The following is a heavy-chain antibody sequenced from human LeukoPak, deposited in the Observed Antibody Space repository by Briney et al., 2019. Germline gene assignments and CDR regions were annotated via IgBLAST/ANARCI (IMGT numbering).Heavy chain of an antibody. V-gene: IGHV4-34*01. CDR3: ARVGFTMIVVGPFYYFDC. J-gene: IGHJ4*02. D-gene: IGHD3-22*01. CDR1: GGSFSGYY. Sequence: SETLSLTCAVYGGSFSGYYWSWIREPPGKGLEWIGEINHSGSTNYNPSLKSRVTISVDTSKNQLSLKLGSLTAADPAVYYCARVGFTMIVVGPFYYFDCWGQGTLVTVSS. CDR2: INHSGST.